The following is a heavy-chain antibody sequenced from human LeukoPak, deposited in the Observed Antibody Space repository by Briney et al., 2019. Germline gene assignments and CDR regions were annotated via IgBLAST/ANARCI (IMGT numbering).Heavy chain of an antibody. CDR2: IYWDDDE. V-gene: IGHV2-5*02. CDR3: AHQTTVTTFDY. Sequence: ESGPTLVNPPQTLTLTCTLSGFSLTTSGVGVGWIRQPPGKALEWLALIYWDDDERYSPSLKSRLSITKDTSKNQVVLIMTNMDSVDTATYYCAHQTTVTTFDYWGQGTLVTVSS. CDR1: GFSLTTSGVG. D-gene: IGHD4-17*01. J-gene: IGHJ4*02.